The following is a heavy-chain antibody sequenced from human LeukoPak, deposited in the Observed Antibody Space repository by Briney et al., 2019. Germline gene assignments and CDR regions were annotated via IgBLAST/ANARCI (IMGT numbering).Heavy chain of an antibody. Sequence: GSLRLSCAASGFTLSSHAMHWVRQAPGKGLEWVAVLSYDGSNKNYADSVKGRFTISRDNAKNSLYLQMNSLRAEDTAVYYCARDCGGGSCYGPYNAFDIWGQGTMVTVSS. V-gene: IGHV3-30-3*01. CDR3: ARDCGGGSCYGPYNAFDI. CDR2: LSYDGSNK. J-gene: IGHJ3*02. CDR1: GFTLSSHA. D-gene: IGHD2-15*01.